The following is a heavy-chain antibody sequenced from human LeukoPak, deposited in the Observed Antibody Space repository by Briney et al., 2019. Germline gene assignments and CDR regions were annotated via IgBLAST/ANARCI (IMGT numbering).Heavy chain of an antibody. V-gene: IGHV3-30*04. CDR2: ISYDGSNK. Sequence: GRSLRLSCAASGFTFSSYAMHWVRQAPGKGLEWVAVISYDGSNKYYADSVKGRFTISRDNSKNTLYLQMNSLRAEDTAVYYCARGGYETYDYYYGMDVWGQGTTVTVSS. CDR1: GFTFSSYA. CDR3: ARGGYETYDYYYGMDV. J-gene: IGHJ6*02. D-gene: IGHD5-12*01.